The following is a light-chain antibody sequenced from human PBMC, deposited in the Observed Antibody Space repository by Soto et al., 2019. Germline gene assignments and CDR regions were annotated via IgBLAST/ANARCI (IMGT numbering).Light chain of an antibody. J-gene: IGKJ1*01. CDR1: QSISSW. V-gene: IGKV1-5*01. CDR2: DAS. Sequence: DIQMTQSPSTLSASVGDRFTITCRASQSISSWLAWYQQKPGKXPKXXIYDASSLESGVPSRFSGSGSGTELTITISSLQPDDFETYYCQQYNSYSQTFGQGTKVDIK. CDR3: QQYNSYSQT.